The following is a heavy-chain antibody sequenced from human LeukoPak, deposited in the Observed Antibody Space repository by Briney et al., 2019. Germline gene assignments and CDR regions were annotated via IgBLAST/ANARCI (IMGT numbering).Heavy chain of an antibody. CDR2: INQSGST. D-gene: IGHD2-2*01. CDR3: ARAWYQLLAYFDY. J-gene: IGHJ4*02. CDR1: GGSFSGYY. V-gene: IGHV4-34*01. Sequence: SETLSLTCAVYGGSFSGYYWSWIRQPPGKGLEWIGEINQSGSTNYNPSLKSRVTISVDTSKNQFSLKLSSVTAADTAVYYCARAWYQLLAYFDYWGQGTLVTVSS.